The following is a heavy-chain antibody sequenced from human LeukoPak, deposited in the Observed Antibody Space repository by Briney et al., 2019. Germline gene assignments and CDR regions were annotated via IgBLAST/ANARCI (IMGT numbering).Heavy chain of an antibody. Sequence: PGGSLRLSCAASGFPFSSYGMSWVRQAPGKGLEWVSAISGSGGSTYYADSVKGRFTISRDNSKNTLYLQMNSLRAEDTAVYYCARGESMIVVVTPDYFDYRGQGTLVTVSS. J-gene: IGHJ4*02. CDR3: ARGESMIVVVTPDYFDY. CDR1: GFPFSSYG. D-gene: IGHD3-22*01. CDR2: ISGSGGST. V-gene: IGHV3-23*01.